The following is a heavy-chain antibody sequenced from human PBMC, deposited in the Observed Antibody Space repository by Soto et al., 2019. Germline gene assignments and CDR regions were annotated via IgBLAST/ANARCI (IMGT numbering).Heavy chain of an antibody. CDR1: GYSFTTYG. CDR2: INTHNGNT. J-gene: IGHJ6*02. Sequence: ASVKVSCKASGYSFTTYGISWVRQAPGQGLEWLGWINTHNGNTNYAQNLQGRVIMTADTSTSTAYMELRSLRSDDTAIYYCTREGSAPYYYYGMDAWGQGTTVTVSS. V-gene: IGHV1-18*01. CDR3: TREGSAPYYYYGMDA. D-gene: IGHD3-10*01.